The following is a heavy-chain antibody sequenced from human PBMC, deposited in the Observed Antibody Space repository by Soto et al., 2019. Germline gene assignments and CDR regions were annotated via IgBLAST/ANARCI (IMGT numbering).Heavy chain of an antibody. CDR1: GGSFSNYP. CDR3: ASPLSTDYYYGMDV. V-gene: IGHV1-69*12. CDR2: TIPFFGTA. Sequence: QLQLVQSGAEVKKPGSSVRVSCKASGGSFSNYPISWVRQAPGQGLEWMGGTIPFFGTANYAQKFQGRVTITAEESTSTAYMELSSLRSEDTAVYYCASPLSTDYYYGMDVWGQGTTFTVSS. J-gene: IGHJ6*02.